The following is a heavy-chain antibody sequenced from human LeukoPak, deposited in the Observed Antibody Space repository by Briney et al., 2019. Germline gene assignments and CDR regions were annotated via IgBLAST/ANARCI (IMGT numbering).Heavy chain of an antibody. Sequence: SETLSLTCTVSGGSISSYYWSWIRQPPGKGLEWIGYIYYSGSTNYNSSLKSRVTISVDTSKNQFSLKLSSVTAADTAVYYCARDRGSSGSYSWFDPWGQGTLVTVSS. CDR3: ARDRGSSGSYSWFDP. J-gene: IGHJ5*02. CDR1: GGSISSYY. D-gene: IGHD1-26*01. CDR2: IYYSGST. V-gene: IGHV4-59*01.